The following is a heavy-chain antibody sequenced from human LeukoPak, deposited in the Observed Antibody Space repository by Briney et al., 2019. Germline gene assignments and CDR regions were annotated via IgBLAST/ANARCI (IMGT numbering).Heavy chain of an antibody. J-gene: IGHJ6*03. CDR3: ARLWSGYYESYYYYYMDV. Sequence: PSETLSLTCTVSGGSISSYYWSWIRQPPGKGLEWIGYIYTSGSTNYNPSLKSRVTISVDTSKNQFSLKLSSATAADTAVYYCARLWSGYYESYYYYYMDVWGKGTTVTVSS. CDR2: IYTSGST. D-gene: IGHD3-3*01. CDR1: GGSISSYY. V-gene: IGHV4-4*09.